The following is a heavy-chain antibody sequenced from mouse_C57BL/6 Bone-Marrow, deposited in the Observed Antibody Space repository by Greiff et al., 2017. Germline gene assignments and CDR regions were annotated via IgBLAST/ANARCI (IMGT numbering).Heavy chain of an antibody. J-gene: IGHJ2*01. Sequence: QVQLQQPGAELVRPGTSVKLSCKASGYTFTSYWMHWVKQRPGQGLEWIGVIDPSDSYTNYNQKFKGKATLTVDTSSSTAYMQLSSLTSEASAVYYCARTLGDYWGQGTTLTVSS. CDR2: IDPSDSYT. V-gene: IGHV1-59*01. CDR3: ARTLGDY. D-gene: IGHD3-3*01. CDR1: GYTFTSYW.